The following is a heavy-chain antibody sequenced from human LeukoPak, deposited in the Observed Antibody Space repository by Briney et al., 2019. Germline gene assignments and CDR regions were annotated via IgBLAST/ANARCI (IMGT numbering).Heavy chain of an antibody. D-gene: IGHD2-15*01. J-gene: IGHJ5*02. V-gene: IGHV4-38-2*02. CDR1: GYSISSGYF. CDR2: INHSGST. Sequence: SETLSLTCTVSGYSISSGYFWGWIRQPPGKGLEWIGEINHSGSTNYNPSLKSRVTISVDTSKNQFSLKLSSVTAADTAVYYCARLTRRWRGFDPWGQGTLVTVSS. CDR3: ARLTRRWRGFDP.